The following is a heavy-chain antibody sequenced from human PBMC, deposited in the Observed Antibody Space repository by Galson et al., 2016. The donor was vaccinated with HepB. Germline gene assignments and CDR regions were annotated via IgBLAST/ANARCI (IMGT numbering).Heavy chain of an antibody. D-gene: IGHD6-6*01. J-gene: IGHJ4*02. CDR2: INPNSGGT. CDR3: ARHGWEQLALDY. Sequence: SVKVSCKASGYTFTGYYMHWVRQAPGQGLEWMGWINPNSGGTNYAQRFQGRVTMIRDTSISTAYMELSRLRSDDTAVYYCARHGWEQLALDYWGQGTLVTVSS. CDR1: GYTFTGYY. V-gene: IGHV1-2*02.